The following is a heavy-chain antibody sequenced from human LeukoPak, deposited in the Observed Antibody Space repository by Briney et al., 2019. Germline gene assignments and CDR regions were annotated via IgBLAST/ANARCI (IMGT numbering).Heavy chain of an antibody. V-gene: IGHV1-69*01. J-gene: IGHJ4*02. Sequence: ASVKVSCKASGGIFSSYAISWVRQAPGQGLEWMGGIIPIFGTANYAQKFQGRVTITADESTSTAYMELSSLRSEDTAVYYCARYSSWSQKGFDYWGQGTLVTVSS. D-gene: IGHD6-13*01. CDR2: IIPIFGTA. CDR1: GGIFSSYA. CDR3: ARYSSWSQKGFDY.